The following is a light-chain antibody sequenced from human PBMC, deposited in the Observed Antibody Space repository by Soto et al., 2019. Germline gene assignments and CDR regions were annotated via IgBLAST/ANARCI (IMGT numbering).Light chain of an antibody. CDR1: QGIRRW. V-gene: IGKV1-12*01. Sequence: DIQMTQSPSSVSASVGDRVTITCRASQGIRRWLAWYQQKPGKAPNLLIHTASSLQSGVPSRFSGSGAGTDFTLTISSLQPEDFATYYWQQANSFPLTFGGGTKVEIK. J-gene: IGKJ4*01. CDR2: TAS. CDR3: QQANSFPLT.